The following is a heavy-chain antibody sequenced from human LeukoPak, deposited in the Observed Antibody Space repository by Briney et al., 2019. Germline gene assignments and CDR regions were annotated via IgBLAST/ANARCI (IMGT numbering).Heavy chain of an antibody. J-gene: IGHJ4*02. CDR3: TRDRLYSSSSEDY. V-gene: IGHV3-53*01. D-gene: IGHD6-6*01. Sequence: AGGSLRLSCAASGFTVSSNYMSWVRQAPGKGLEWVSVIYSGGSTYYADSVQGRFTISRDNSKNTLYLQMNSLRAEDTAVYYCTRDRLYSSSSEDYWGQGILATVSS. CDR2: IYSGGST. CDR1: GFTVSSNY.